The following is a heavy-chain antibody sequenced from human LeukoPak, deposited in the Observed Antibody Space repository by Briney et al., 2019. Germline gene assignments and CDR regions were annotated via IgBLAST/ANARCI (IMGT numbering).Heavy chain of an antibody. V-gene: IGHV3-23*01. Sequence: HPGGSLRLSCAASGFTFSSYAMSWVRQAPGKGLEWVSAISGGGGSTYYADSVKGRFTISRDNSKNTLYLQMNSLRAEDTAVYYCAKDYYDSSGRDLFDYWGQGTLVTVSS. CDR1: GFTFSSYA. D-gene: IGHD3-22*01. J-gene: IGHJ4*02. CDR3: AKDYYDSSGRDLFDY. CDR2: ISGGGGST.